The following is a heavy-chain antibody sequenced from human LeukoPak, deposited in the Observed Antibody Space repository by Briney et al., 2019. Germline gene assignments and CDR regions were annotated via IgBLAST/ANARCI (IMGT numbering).Heavy chain of an antibody. CDR2: IKSRTDGGTT. CDR1: GLIFSNGW. V-gene: IGHV3-15*01. Sequence: GGSLRLSCAASGLIFSNGWMSWVRQAPGKGLEWVGRIKSRTDGGTTDYAAPVKGRFIISRDDSKNTLYLQMNSLKTEDTAVYYCTTVYCSSTSCYSPRMDVWGKGTTVTVSS. J-gene: IGHJ6*04. D-gene: IGHD2-2*02. CDR3: TTVYCSSTSCYSPRMDV.